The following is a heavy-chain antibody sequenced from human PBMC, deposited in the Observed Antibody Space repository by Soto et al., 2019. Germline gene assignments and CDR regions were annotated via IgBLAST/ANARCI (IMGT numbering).Heavy chain of an antibody. CDR1: GGSFSGYY. Sequence: QVQLQQWGAGLLKPSETLSLTCAVYGGSFSGYYWSWIRQPPGKGLEWIGEINHSGSTNYNPSLKSRVTISVDTSKNQFSLKLSSVTAADTAMYYCARGGGYYGSGSYYMNWFDPWGQGTLVTVSS. J-gene: IGHJ5*02. D-gene: IGHD3-10*01. CDR3: ARGGGYYGSGSYYMNWFDP. V-gene: IGHV4-34*01. CDR2: INHSGST.